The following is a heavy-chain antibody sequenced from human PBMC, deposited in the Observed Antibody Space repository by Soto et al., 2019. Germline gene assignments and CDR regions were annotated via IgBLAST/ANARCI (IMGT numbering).Heavy chain of an antibody. CDR3: AVARHGYSSGWCLDY. CDR2: INHSGST. CDR1: GGSFSGYY. V-gene: IGHV4-34*01. D-gene: IGHD6-19*01. J-gene: IGHJ4*02. Sequence: PSETLSLTCAVYGGSFSGYYWSWIRQPPGKGLEWIGEINHSGSTNYNPSLKSRVTISVDTSKNQFSLKLSSVTAADTAVYYCAVARHGYSSGWCLDYWGQGTLVTVSS.